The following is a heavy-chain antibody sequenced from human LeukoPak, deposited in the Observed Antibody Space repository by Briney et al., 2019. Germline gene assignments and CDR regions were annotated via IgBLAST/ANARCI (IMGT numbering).Heavy chain of an antibody. J-gene: IGHJ4*02. V-gene: IGHV3-23*01. CDR3: AKGPYGDYAYDY. Sequence: GGSLRLSCAASGFTFSSYAMSWVRQAPGKGLEWVSAIRGSGGSTYYADSVKGRFTISRDNSKNTLYLQMNSLRAEDTAVYYCAKGPYGDYAYDYWGQGTLVTVSS. D-gene: IGHD4-17*01. CDR1: GFTFSSYA. CDR2: IRGSGGST.